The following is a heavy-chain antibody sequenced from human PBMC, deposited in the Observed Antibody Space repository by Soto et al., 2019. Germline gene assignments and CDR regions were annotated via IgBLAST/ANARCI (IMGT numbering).Heavy chain of an antibody. J-gene: IGHJ6*02. D-gene: IGHD2-15*01. CDR2: VHYTGST. V-gene: IGHV4-59*01. CDR1: GGSFGGFY. CDR3: ARAVVVGTRTQTYYYYGMDV. Sequence: VQLQESGPGLVKPSETLSLTCSVSGGSFGGFYWSWIRQSPGKGLEWIGYVHYTGSTSYNPSLNGSVTISIDTSTTQVSLRLNSATAADTVVYYCARAVVVGTRTQTYYYYGMDVWGQGTTFSFAS.